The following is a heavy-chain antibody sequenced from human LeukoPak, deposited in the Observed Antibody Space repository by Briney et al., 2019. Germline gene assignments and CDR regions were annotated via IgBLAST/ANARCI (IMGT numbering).Heavy chain of an antibody. V-gene: IGHV4-34*01. J-gene: IGHJ4*02. CDR1: GGSFSGYY. CDR3: ARARYSSSWACDY. Sequence: SETLSLTCAVYGGSFSGYYWSWIRQPPGKGLEWIGEINHSGSTNYNPSLKSRVTISVDTSKNQFSLELSSVTAADTAVYYCARARYSSSWACDYWGQGTLVTVSS. CDR2: INHSGST. D-gene: IGHD6-13*01.